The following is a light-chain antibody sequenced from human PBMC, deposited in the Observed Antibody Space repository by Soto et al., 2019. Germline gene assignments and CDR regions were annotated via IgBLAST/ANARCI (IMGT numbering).Light chain of an antibody. CDR2: GVT. Sequence: QSVLTQPPSASGSPGQSVTISCTGTSSDVGGYNYVSWYQQHPGKAPKLMIYGVTKRPSGVPDRFSGSKSGNTASLTVSGLQAEDEADYYCSSYAGSNNHVVFGGGTKLTVL. V-gene: IGLV2-8*01. CDR3: SSYAGSNNHVV. CDR1: SSDVGGYNY. J-gene: IGLJ2*01.